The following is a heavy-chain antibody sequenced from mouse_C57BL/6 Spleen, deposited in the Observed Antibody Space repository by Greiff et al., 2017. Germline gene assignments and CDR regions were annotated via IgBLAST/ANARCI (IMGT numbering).Heavy chain of an antibody. CDR1: GYTFTGYW. Sequence: QVQLQQSGAELMKPGASVKLSCKATGYTFTGYWIEWVKQRPGHGLEWIGEILPGSGSTNYNEKFKGKATFTADTSSNTAYMQLSSLTTEDAAIDYCARKGYYGSSEGFAYWGQGTLVTVSA. D-gene: IGHD1-1*01. J-gene: IGHJ3*01. CDR3: ARKGYYGSSEGFAY. CDR2: ILPGSGST. V-gene: IGHV1-9*01.